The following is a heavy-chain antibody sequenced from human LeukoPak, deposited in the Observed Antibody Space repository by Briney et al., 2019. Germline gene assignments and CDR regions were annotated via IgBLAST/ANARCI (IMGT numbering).Heavy chain of an antibody. D-gene: IGHD6-19*01. CDR1: GFTFDDYG. CDR3: ARDVSSGWYSDY. CDR2: INWNGGST. V-gene: IGHV3-20*04. J-gene: IGHJ4*02. Sequence: PGGSLRLSCAASGFTFDDYGMSWVRQAPGKGLEWVSGINWNGGSTGYADSVKGRFTISRDNAKNSLYRQMNSLRAEDTALYYCARDVSSGWYSDYWGQGTLVTVSS.